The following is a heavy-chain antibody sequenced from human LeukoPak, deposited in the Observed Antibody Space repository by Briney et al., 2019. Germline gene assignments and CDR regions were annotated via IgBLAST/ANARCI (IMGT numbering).Heavy chain of an antibody. V-gene: IGHV1-69*01. CDR2: IIPIFGTA. CDR3: AGSRQGDYDILTGYTN. CDR1: GGTFSSYA. Sequence: SVKVSCKASGGTFSSYAISWVRQAPGQGLEWMGGIIPIFGTANYAQKFQGRVTITADESTSTAYMELSSLRSEDTAVYCCAGSRQGDYDILTGYTNWGQGTLVTVSS. J-gene: IGHJ4*02. D-gene: IGHD3-9*01.